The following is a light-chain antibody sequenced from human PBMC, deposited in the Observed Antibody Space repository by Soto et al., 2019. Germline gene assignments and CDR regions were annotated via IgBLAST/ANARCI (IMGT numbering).Light chain of an antibody. CDR2: DAS. Sequence: EVVLTQSPATLSSSPGESVTLSCRASQSINTYLAWYQQRPGQAPRLLIYDASYRAAGIPSRFSVSGSGTDCTLTISSLEPADFAIYHCQQRSNWPLTFAGGTNVEI. CDR1: QSINTY. CDR3: QQRSNWPLT. V-gene: IGKV3-11*01. J-gene: IGKJ4*02.